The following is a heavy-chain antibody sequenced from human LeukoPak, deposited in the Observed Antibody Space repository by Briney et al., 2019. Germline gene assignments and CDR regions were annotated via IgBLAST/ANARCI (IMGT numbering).Heavy chain of an antibody. CDR1: GFNFSSYG. CDR2: ISGSGRDT. V-gene: IGHV3-23*01. CDR3: AKGQISRSDRFDY. Sequence: GGSLRLYCAASGFNFSSYGMTWVRQAPGKGLEWVSIISGSGRDTYYADSVKGRFTISRDKSKNTLYLQMNSLRAEDTAVYYCAKGQISRSDRFDYWGQGTLVTVSS. J-gene: IGHJ4*02. D-gene: IGHD3-3*02.